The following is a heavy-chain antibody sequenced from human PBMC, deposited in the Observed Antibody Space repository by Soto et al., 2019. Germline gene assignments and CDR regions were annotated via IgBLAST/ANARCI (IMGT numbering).Heavy chain of an antibody. CDR2: ISAYNGNK. V-gene: IGHV1-18*01. Sequence: QVQLVQSGAEVKKPGASVKVSCKASGYTFXXXXXXXXXXXXXXGLGWMGWISAYNGNKKYAQKLQGRVSMTTDTXXXTXXXXXXXXXXXXXXXXXCARXXXQXLFDYWGQGTLVTVSS. J-gene: IGHJ4*02. D-gene: IGHD6-13*01. CDR1: GYTFXXXX. CDR3: ARXXXQXLFDY.